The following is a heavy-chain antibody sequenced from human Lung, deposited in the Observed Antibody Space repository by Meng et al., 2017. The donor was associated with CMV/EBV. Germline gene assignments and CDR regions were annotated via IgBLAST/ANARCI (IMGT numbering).Heavy chain of an antibody. V-gene: IGHV3-48*03. CDR3: AREKGDWLDP. J-gene: IGHJ5*02. CDR1: GFTFSSYE. Sequence: GGSLRLSCAASGFTFSSYEMNWVRQAPGKGLEWVSYISSSGSTIYYADSVKGRFTISRDNAKNSLYLQMNSLRAEDTAVYYCAREKGDWLDPWGQGTLVTVSS. CDR2: ISSSGSTI.